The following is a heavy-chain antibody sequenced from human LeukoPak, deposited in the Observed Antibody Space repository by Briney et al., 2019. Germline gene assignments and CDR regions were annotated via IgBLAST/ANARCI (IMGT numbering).Heavy chain of an antibody. D-gene: IGHD5-12*01. CDR1: GFTFSSSA. V-gene: IGHV3-48*02. J-gene: IGHJ4*02. Sequence: GGSLRLSCAASGFTFSSSAMSWVRQAPGKGLEWVSYISKTSNTRDYADSVKGRFTISRDNDKNSLSLQMNSLRDEDTAVYYCARDRGYSNYYDYWGQGTLVTVSS. CDR2: ISKTSNTR. CDR3: ARDRGYSNYYDY.